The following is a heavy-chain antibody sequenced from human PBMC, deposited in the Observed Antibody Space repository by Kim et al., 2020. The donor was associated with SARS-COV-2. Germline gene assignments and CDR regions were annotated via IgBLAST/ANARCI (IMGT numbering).Heavy chain of an antibody. V-gene: IGHV4-30-4*01. J-gene: IGHJ4*02. Sequence: SETLSLTCTVSGGSISSGDYYWSWIRQPPGKGLEWIGYIYYSGSTYYNPSLKSRVTISVDTSKNQFSLKLSSVTAADTAVYYCAGERITFGGRQPTHYFDYWGQGTLVTVSS. CDR3: AGERITFGGRQPTHYFDY. D-gene: IGHD3-16*01. CDR2: IYYSGST. CDR1: GGSISSGDYY.